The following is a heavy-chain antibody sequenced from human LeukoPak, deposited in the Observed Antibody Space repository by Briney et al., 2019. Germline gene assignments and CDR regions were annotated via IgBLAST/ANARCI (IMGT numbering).Heavy chain of an antibody. D-gene: IGHD6-13*01. V-gene: IGHV1-18*01. J-gene: IGHJ4*02. Sequence: ASVKVSCKASGYTFTSYGISWVRQAPGQGLEWMGWISAYNGNTNYAQKLQGRVTMTTDTSTSTAYMELRSLRSDDTAVYYCARAVSSSWSDYFDYWGQGTLVTVSS. CDR2: ISAYNGNT. CDR1: GYTFTSYG. CDR3: ARAVSSSWSDYFDY.